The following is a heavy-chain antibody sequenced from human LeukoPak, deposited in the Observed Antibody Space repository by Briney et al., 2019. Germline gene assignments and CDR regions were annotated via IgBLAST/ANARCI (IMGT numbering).Heavy chain of an antibody. CDR2: IYYSGST. D-gene: IGHD6-6*01. CDR3: AGAPYSGSFHFDY. V-gene: IGHV4-59*01. Sequence: SETLSLTCTVSGGSISNYYWSWIRQPPGKGLECIGYIYYSGSTNYNPSPKSRVTISVDTSKNQFSLSLSSVTAADTAVYYCAGAPYSGSFHFDYWGQGTLVTVSS. CDR1: GGSISNYY. J-gene: IGHJ4*02.